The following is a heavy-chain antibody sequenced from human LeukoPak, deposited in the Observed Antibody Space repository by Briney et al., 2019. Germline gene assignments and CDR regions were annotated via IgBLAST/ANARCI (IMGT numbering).Heavy chain of an antibody. V-gene: IGHV4-59*08. D-gene: IGHD3-16*01. J-gene: IGHJ4*02. CDR1: GGSISTYY. CDR2: IYYSGST. CDR3: ARRGLNRQNFDY. Sequence: NSSETLSLTCTVSGGSISTYYWSWIRQPPGKGLEWIGYIYYSGSTNYNPSLKSRVTISLDTSKNQFSLKLNSVTAADTAVYYCARRGLNRQNFDYWGQGTLVTVSS.